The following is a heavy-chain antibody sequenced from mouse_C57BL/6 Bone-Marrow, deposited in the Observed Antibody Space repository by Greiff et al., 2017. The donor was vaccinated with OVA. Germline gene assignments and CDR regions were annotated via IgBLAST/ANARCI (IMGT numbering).Heavy chain of an antibody. V-gene: IGHV1-18*01. CDR2: INPNNGGT. CDR3: ALSTVVSNWYFDV. CDR1: GYTFTDYN. D-gene: IGHD1-1*01. J-gene: IGHJ1*03. Sequence: DVKLQESGPELVKPGASVKIPCKASGYTFTDYNMDWVKQSHGKSLEWIGDINPNNGGTIYNQKFKGKATLTVDKSSSTAYMELRSLTSEDTAVYYCALSTVVSNWYFDVWGTGTTVTVSS.